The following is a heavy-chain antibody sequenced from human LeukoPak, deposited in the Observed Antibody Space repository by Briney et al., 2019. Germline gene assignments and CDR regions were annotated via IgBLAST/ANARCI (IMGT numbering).Heavy chain of an antibody. CDR2: ISSSSSTI. CDR1: GFTFSSYG. D-gene: IGHD4-11*01. J-gene: IGHJ4*02. Sequence: GGSLRLSCAASGFTFSSYGMTWVRQAPGKGLEWVSYISSSSSTIYYADAVKGRFTISRDNAKTSLYLQMNSLRAEDTAVYYCARDNYRRFDYWGQGTLVTVSS. CDR3: ARDNYRRFDY. V-gene: IGHV3-48*04.